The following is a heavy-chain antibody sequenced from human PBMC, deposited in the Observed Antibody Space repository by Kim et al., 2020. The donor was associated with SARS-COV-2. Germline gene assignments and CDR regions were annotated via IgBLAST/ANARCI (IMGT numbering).Heavy chain of an antibody. V-gene: IGHV1-3*01. CDR3: ARGERFSSSSDY. D-gene: IGHD6-6*01. CDR1: GYTFTNYA. CDR2: INAGNGNT. Sequence: ASVKVSCKASGYTFTNYAMHWVRQAPGQRLEWMGWINAGNGNTKYSQKFQGRVTITRDTSASTAYMELSSLRSEDTAVYYCARGERFSSSSDYWGQGTLVTVSS. J-gene: IGHJ4*02.